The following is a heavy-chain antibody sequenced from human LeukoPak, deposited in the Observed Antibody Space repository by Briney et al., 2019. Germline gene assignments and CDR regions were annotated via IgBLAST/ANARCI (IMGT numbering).Heavy chain of an antibody. D-gene: IGHD3-10*02. CDR2: LYHSGST. CDR1: GYSISSGYY. CDR3: ARYPSMLPDY. Sequence: PSETLSLTCTASGYSISSGYYWGWIRQPPGKGLEWIGSLYHSGSTYYNPSLKSRVTISVDTSKNQFSLKLSSVTAADTAVYYCARYPSMLPDYWGQGTLVTVSS. V-gene: IGHV4-38-2*02. J-gene: IGHJ4*02.